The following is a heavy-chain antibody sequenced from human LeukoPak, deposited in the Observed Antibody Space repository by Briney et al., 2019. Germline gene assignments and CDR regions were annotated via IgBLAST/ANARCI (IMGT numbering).Heavy chain of an antibody. D-gene: IGHD2-15*01. CDR2: TYDSGST. J-gene: IGHJ2*01. Sequence: SETLSLTCTLAGGSISMSNSSWGWSRQPPGKGVERIGNTYDSGSTYYNPSLKSRGDIFVDTSKNQFSLRLSSVTAADTGVYYCTHSGGNWYFDLWGRGTLVTVSS. V-gene: IGHV4-39*01. CDR3: THSGGNWYFDL. CDR1: GGSISMSNSS.